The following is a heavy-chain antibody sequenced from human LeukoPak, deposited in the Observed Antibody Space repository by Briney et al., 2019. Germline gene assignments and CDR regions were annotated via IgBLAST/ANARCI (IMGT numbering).Heavy chain of an antibody. V-gene: IGHV3-15*01. Sequence: GGSLRLSCAASGFTFSNAWMSWVRQAPGKGLEWVGRIKSKTDGGTTDYAAPVKGRFTISRDDSKNTLYLQMNSLRAEDTAVYYCARRKATIDYYMDVWGKGTTVTVSS. CDR1: GFTFSNAW. J-gene: IGHJ6*03. D-gene: IGHD5-12*01. CDR2: IKSKTDGGTT. CDR3: ARRKATIDYYMDV.